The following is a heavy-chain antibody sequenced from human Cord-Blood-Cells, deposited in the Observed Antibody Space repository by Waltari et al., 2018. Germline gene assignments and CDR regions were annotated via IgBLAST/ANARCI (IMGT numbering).Heavy chain of an antibody. Sequence: EVQLVESGGGWVQPGRSLRLSCAASGFTFDDYAMHWVRQDPGKGLEWVSGISWNSGSIGYADSVKGRFTISRDNAKNSLYLQMNSLRAEDTALYYCAKDPDYWGQGTLVTVSS. CDR1: GFTFDDYA. J-gene: IGHJ4*02. CDR3: AKDPDY. V-gene: IGHV3-9*01. CDR2: ISWNSGSI.